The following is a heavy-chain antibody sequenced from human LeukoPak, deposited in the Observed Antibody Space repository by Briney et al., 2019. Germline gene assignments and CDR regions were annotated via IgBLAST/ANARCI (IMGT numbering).Heavy chain of an antibody. CDR2: IYHSGST. CDR1: GGSISSGGYY. J-gene: IGHJ6*02. Sequence: SETLSLTCTVSGGSISSGGYYWSWIRQPPGKGLEWIGYIYHSGSTNYNPSLKSRVTISVDTSKNQFSLKLNSVTAADTAVYYCARADGYYYGMDVWGLGTTVTVSS. D-gene: IGHD5-24*01. V-gene: IGHV4-61*08. CDR3: ARADGYYYGMDV.